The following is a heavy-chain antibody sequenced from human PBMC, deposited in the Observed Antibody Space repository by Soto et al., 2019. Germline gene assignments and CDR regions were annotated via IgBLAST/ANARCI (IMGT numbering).Heavy chain of an antibody. D-gene: IGHD3-22*01. CDR2: IWYDGSNK. CDR1: GFTFSSYG. J-gene: IGHJ4*02. Sequence: GGSLILSCAASGFTFSSYGMHWVRQAPGKGLEWVAVIWYDGSNKYYADSVKGRFTISRDNSKNTLYLQMNSLRAEDTAVYYCARGSLYDSSGYPLGYWGQGTLVTVSS. CDR3: ARGSLYDSSGYPLGY. V-gene: IGHV3-33*01.